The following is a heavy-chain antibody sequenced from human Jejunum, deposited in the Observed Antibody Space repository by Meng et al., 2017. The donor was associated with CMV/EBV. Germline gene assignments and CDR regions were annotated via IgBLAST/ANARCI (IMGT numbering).Heavy chain of an antibody. CDR2: ISAYNGNT. D-gene: IGHD1-26*01. CDR3: ARVEVGITSGDY. Sequence: QVQLVQSGAKCKRPGASVKVSCKASVYTFTSYGISWVRQAPGQGLEWMGWISAYNGNTNYAQTLQGRVTMTTDTSTSTAYMELRSLRSDDTAVYYCARVEVGITSGDYWGQGTLVTVSS. J-gene: IGHJ4*02. CDR1: VYTFTSYG. V-gene: IGHV1-18*01.